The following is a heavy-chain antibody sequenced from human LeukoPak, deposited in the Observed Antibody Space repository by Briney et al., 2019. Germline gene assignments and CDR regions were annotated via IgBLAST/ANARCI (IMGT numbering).Heavy chain of an antibody. CDR3: ATGEGYYDSSGYYPLYGMDV. CDR1: GYTFTSSH. CDR2: IIPIFGTA. Sequence: SVKVSCKTSGYTFTSSHAHWVRQAPGQGLEWMGGIIPIFGTANYAQKFQGRVTITADESTSTAYMELSSLRSEDTAVYYCATGEGYYDSSGYYPLYGMDVWGQGTTVTVPS. D-gene: IGHD3-22*01. V-gene: IGHV1-69*13. J-gene: IGHJ6*02.